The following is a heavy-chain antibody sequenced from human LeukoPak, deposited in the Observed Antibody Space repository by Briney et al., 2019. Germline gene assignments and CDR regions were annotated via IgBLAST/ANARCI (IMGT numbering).Heavy chain of an antibody. CDR1: GGTFGSYV. CDR3: AKEGDTALVTGYFDL. J-gene: IGHJ2*01. D-gene: IGHD5-18*01. CDR2: IIPIFGTA. V-gene: IGHV1-69*01. Sequence: GSSVKVSCKASGGTFGSYVISWVRQAPGQGLEWMGGIIPIFGTAHYAQKFQCRLTITADESTSTVYMEMSSLRSEDTAMYYCAKEGDTALVTGYFDLWGRGTLVTVSS.